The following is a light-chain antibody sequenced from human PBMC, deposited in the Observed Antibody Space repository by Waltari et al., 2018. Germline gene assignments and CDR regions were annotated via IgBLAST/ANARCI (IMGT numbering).Light chain of an antibody. J-gene: IGKJ2*01. CDR2: GAS. Sequence: EIVMTQSPATLSVSPGERATLSCRASQSVSSNLAWYQQKPGQAPRLLIYGASTRATGIPARFSGSGSGTEFTLTISSLQSEDFAVYYCQQYNNWPGENTFGQGTKLEIK. CDR3: QQYNNWPGENT. CDR1: QSVSSN. V-gene: IGKV3-15*01.